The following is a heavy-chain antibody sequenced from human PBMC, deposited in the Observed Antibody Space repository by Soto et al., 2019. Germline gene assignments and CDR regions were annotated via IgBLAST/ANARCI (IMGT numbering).Heavy chain of an antibody. J-gene: IGHJ6*02. CDR3: ARAPEGMDV. Sequence: QEQLVESGGGVVQPGRSLRLSCSAYGFSFSSYAMHWVRQAPGKGLDWVAAISYDGSKKYHADSVKGRFTISRDDSKTTLYLQMNGLRPEDTAVYDCARAPEGMDVWGQGTTVTVSS. CDR2: ISYDGSKK. CDR1: GFSFSSYA. V-gene: IGHV3-30*01.